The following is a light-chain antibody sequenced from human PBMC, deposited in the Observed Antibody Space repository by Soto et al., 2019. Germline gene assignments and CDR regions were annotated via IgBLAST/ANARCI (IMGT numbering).Light chain of an antibody. CDR2: EDN. CDR1: SSDVGSYNL. V-gene: IGLV2-23*02. CDR3: SSYAGSITFVV. J-gene: IGLJ3*02. Sequence: QSVLTQPASVSGSPGQSITISCTGTSSDVGSYNLVSWYQQHPGKAPKLIIYEDNKRPSGVSNRFSGSKFGNTASLTISGLQAEDEAEYFCSSYAGSITFVVFGGGTKLTVL.